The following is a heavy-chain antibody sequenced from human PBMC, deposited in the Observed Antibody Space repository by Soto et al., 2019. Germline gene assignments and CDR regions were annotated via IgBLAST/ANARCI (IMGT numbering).Heavy chain of an antibody. V-gene: IGHV4-34*01. J-gene: IGHJ4*02. D-gene: IGHD2-15*01. CDR3: ARAVLNNGSGGSCYYTLYED. Sequence: SETLSLTCAVYGGSFSGYYWSWIRQPPGKGLEWIGEINHSGSTNYNPSLKSRVTISVDTSKNQFSLKLSSVTAADTAVYYCARAVLNNGSGGSCYYTLYEDWGQGTLVTVSS. CDR1: GGSFSGYY. CDR2: INHSGST.